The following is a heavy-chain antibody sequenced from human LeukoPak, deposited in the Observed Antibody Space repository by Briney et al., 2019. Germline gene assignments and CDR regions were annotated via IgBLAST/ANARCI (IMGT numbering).Heavy chain of an antibody. J-gene: IGHJ6*02. D-gene: IGHD2-21*01. CDR1: GFTFSSYA. CDR2: ISYDGSNK. Sequence: GGSLRLSCAASGFTFSSYAMHWVRQAPGKGLEWVAVISYDGSNKYYADSVKGRFTISRDNSKNTLYLQMNSLRAEDTAVYYCARDRVLYFYYGMDVWGQGTTVTVSS. V-gene: IGHV3-30-3*01. CDR3: ARDRVLYFYYGMDV.